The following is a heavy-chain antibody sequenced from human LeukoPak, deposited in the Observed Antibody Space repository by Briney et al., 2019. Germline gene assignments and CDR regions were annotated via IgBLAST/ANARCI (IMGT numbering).Heavy chain of an antibody. CDR3: AGEDNSSGYRPFDI. CDR2: INPNNGGT. J-gene: IGHJ3*02. D-gene: IGHD3-22*01. Sequence: SVKVSCKAPGYTFTGYYIHWVRQAPGQGLEWMGRINPNNGGTNYAQKFQGRVTMTRDMSMSTAYMELSRLRSDDTAVYYCAGEDNSSGYRPFDIWGQGTMVTVPS. V-gene: IGHV1-2*06. CDR1: GYTFTGYY.